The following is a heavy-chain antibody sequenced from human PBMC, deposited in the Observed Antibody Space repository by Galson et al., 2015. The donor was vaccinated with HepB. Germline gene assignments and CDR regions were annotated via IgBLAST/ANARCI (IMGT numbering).Heavy chain of an antibody. CDR3: ATLGRGSHSSSWYEGRNDAFDI. Sequence: SLRLSCAASGFTFSSYGMHWVRQAPGKGLEWVAVIWYDGSNKYYADSVKGRFTISRDNSKNTLYLQMNSLRAEDTAVYYCATLGRGSHSSSWYEGRNDAFDIWGQGTMVTVSS. D-gene: IGHD6-13*01. V-gene: IGHV3-33*01. CDR1: GFTFSSYG. CDR2: IWYDGSNK. J-gene: IGHJ3*02.